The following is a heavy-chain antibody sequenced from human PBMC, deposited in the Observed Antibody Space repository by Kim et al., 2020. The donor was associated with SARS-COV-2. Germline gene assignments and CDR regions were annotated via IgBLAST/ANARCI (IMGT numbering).Heavy chain of an antibody. J-gene: IGHJ6*02. CDR2: IKSDGSST. CDR3: ARLDFFGIDV. Sequence: GGSLRLSCAASGFTFSNYWMHWVRQAPGKGLVWVSRIKSDGSSTDYADSVKGRFTISRDNAKNTLYLQMNSVRAEDTAVYYCARLDFFGIDVWGQGTTVVASS. V-gene: IGHV3-74*01. CDR1: GFTFSNYW.